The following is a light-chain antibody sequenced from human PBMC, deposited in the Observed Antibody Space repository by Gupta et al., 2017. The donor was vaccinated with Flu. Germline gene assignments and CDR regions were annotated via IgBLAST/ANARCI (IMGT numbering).Light chain of an antibody. Sequence: RVTISCSGSRSNIGRNDVSYYQQLPGTAPKLLIYRNDQRPSGVPDRFSGSKSGTSASLAISGLRSEDESYYYCAAWDDSLAGLVFGGGTKLTVL. CDR2: RND. CDR1: RSNIGRND. J-gene: IGLJ2*01. CDR3: AAWDDSLAGLV. V-gene: IGLV1-47*01.